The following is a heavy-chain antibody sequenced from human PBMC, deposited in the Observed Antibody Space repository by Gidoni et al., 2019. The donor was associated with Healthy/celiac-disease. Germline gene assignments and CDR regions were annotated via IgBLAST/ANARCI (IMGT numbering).Heavy chain of an antibody. CDR1: GFTFSDHY. Sequence: EVQLVESGGGLVQPGGSLRLSCAASGFTFSDHYMDWVRQAPGKGLEWVGRTRNKANSYTTEYAASVKGRFTISRDDSKNSLYLQMNSLKTEDTAVYYCARDMITFGGVMEYYGMDVWGQGTTVTVSS. D-gene: IGHD3-16*01. V-gene: IGHV3-72*01. CDR2: TRNKANSYTT. CDR3: ARDMITFGGVMEYYGMDV. J-gene: IGHJ6*02.